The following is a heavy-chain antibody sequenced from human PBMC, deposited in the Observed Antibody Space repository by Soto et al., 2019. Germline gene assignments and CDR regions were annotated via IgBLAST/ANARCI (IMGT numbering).Heavy chain of an antibody. J-gene: IGHJ6*02. Sequence: EVQVVESGGGLVQPGGSLRLSCAASGFTVTSNYMSWVRQTPGKGLEWVSLIFSGGAIVYAGSVMGRFTVSRDNSRNTMFLEMNRLRAGDTGVYFCARHFGSDATGYYGMDVWGQGTTVTVSS. CDR1: GFTVTSNY. CDR3: ARHFGSDATGYYGMDV. D-gene: IGHD3-10*01. V-gene: IGHV3-66*04. CDR2: IFSGGAI.